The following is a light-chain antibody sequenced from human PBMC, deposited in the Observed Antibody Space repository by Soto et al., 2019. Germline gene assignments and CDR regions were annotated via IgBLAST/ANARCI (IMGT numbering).Light chain of an antibody. V-gene: IGKV3-20*01. CDR1: QSVRSN. J-gene: IGKJ1*01. Sequence: EIEMTESPAAVTVSQGERATVSCRASQSVRSNLAWYQQKPGQAPRLLIYAASSRATGIPDRFSGGGSGTDFTLTISRLEPEDFAVYYCQQCGSSPWTVGQGTKVDIK. CDR3: QQCGSSPWT. CDR2: AAS.